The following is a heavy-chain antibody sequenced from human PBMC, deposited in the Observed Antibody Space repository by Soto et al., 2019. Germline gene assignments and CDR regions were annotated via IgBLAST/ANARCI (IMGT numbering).Heavy chain of an antibody. CDR2: IYWDDDK. V-gene: IGHV2-5*02. CDR1: GFSLGTYGVG. CDR3: AHRGGGIVDWYFDL. Sequence: QITLNESGPTLVKPTQTLTLTCTFSGFSLGTYGVGVGWIRQPPGKALEWLALIYWDDDKRYSPSLKSRLTITTDTSKRRVFLTLTNMDPVDTATYYCAHRGGGIVDWYFDLWGRGTPVIVSS. J-gene: IGHJ2*01. D-gene: IGHD1-26*01.